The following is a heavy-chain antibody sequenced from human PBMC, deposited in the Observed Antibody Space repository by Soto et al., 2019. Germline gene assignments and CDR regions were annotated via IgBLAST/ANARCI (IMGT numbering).Heavy chain of an antibody. CDR3: ARGRIVVVPAAKHNWFDP. V-gene: IGHV4-34*01. CDR1: GGSFSGYY. CDR2: INHSGST. D-gene: IGHD2-2*01. J-gene: IGHJ5*02. Sequence: QVQLQQWGAGLLKPSETLSLTCAVYGGSFSGYYWSWIRQPPGKGLEWIGEINHSGSTNYNPSLKSRVTISVDXXKXQXXLKLSSVTAADTAVYYCARGRIVVVPAAKHNWFDPWGQGTLVTVSS.